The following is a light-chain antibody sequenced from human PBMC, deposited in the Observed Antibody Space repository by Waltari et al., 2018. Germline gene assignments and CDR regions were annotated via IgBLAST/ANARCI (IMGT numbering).Light chain of an antibody. Sequence: QSVLPQSPPASGTPGPTIIMSCSGSSVHIGKTYDHGYHPLPGRAPKPLIYRNEQRPSGVPDRFSGSKSGTSASLAISGLRPDDEGDYYCAAWDDSLSAWLFGGGTKLVVL. CDR3: AAWDDSLSAWL. CDR1: SVHIGKTY. V-gene: IGLV1-47*01. J-gene: IGLJ3*02. CDR2: RNE.